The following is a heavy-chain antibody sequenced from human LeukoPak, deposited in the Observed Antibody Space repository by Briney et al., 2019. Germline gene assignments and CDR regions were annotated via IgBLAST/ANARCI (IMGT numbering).Heavy chain of an antibody. CDR3: ARVRGHTPGDWFDP. CDR1: GGSIGSSGYY. Sequence: SETLSLTCTVSGGSIGSSGYYWGWIRQPPGKGLEWIGSVYYSGSSYYNPSLKSRVTISVDTSKNQFSLKLSSVTAADTAVYYCARVRGHTPGDWFDPWGQGTLVTVSS. J-gene: IGHJ5*02. D-gene: IGHD3-10*01. CDR2: VYYSGSS. V-gene: IGHV4-39*07.